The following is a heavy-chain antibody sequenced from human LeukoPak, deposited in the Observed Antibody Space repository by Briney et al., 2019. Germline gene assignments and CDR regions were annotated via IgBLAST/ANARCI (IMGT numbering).Heavy chain of an antibody. J-gene: IGHJ4*02. V-gene: IGHV1-8*03. Sequence: GASVKVSCKASGYTFTSYDSNWVRQATSQGLEWMGWMNPNSGNTGYAQKFQGRVTITRNTYISTVYMEQSSLSFNERALYYSARAGNWGQGPLVTVSS. CDR2: MNPNSGNT. CDR1: GYTFTSYD. CDR3: ARAGN.